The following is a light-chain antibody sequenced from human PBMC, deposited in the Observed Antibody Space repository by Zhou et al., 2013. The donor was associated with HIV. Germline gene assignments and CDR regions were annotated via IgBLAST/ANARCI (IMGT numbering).Light chain of an antibody. CDR1: QSVSSSY. V-gene: IGKV3-20*01. Sequence: EIVMTQSSATLSVSPGERATLSCRASQSVSSSYLAWYQQKPGQAPRLLIYDASSRATGIPDRISGSGSGTDFTLTISRLEPEDFAVYYCQQYGSSPLTFGGGTKVEIK. CDR2: DAS. CDR3: QQYGSSPLT. J-gene: IGKJ4*01.